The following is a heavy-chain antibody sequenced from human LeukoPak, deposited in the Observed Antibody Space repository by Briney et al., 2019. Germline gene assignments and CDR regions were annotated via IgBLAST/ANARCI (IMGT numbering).Heavy chain of an antibody. V-gene: IGHV3-11*01. Sequence: GGSLRLSCAASGFTFSDYYMSWIRQAPGKGLEWTSYISSRGDSIQYADSVKGRFTMSRDNAKNSVHLQMSSLGAEDTAVYYCARADSSWYWGWFDPWGQGILVTVSS. CDR3: ARADSSWYWGWFDP. D-gene: IGHD6-13*01. CDR2: ISSRGDSI. J-gene: IGHJ5*02. CDR1: GFTFSDYY.